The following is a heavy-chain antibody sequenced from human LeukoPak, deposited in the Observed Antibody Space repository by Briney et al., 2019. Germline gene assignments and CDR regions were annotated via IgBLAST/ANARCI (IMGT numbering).Heavy chain of an antibody. J-gene: IGHJ4*02. V-gene: IGHV3-15*01. Sequence: GGSLRLSCAASGFTFSNAWMSWVRQAPGKGLEWVGRIKSKTDGGTTDYAAPVKGRFTISRDDSKSTLYLQMNSLKTEDTAVYYCTRSAYCGGDCYSDYWGQGTLVTVSS. CDR2: IKSKTDGGTT. CDR3: TRSAYCGGDCYSDY. D-gene: IGHD2-21*02. CDR1: GFTFSNAW.